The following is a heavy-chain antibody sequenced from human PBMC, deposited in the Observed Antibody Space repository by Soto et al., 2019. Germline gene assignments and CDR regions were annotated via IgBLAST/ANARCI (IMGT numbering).Heavy chain of an antibody. Sequence: SETLSLTCAVYGGSFSGYYWGWIRQPPGKGLEWIGSIYYRGNAYYNPSLQTRVTVSLDKSKSQFSLKPSSVTAADSAVYFCARLEGLATISYYFDFWGPGALVTVSS. CDR2: IYYRGNA. CDR3: ARLEGLATISYYFDF. CDR1: GGSFSGYY. V-gene: IGHV4-34*01. J-gene: IGHJ4*02. D-gene: IGHD3-9*01.